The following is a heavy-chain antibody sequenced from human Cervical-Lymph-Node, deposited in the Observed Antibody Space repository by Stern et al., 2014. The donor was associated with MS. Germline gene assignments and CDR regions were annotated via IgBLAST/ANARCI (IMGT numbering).Heavy chain of an antibody. CDR3: ARTLLENPFDR. CDR1: GFPFSTYS. V-gene: IGHV3-48*02. CDR2: VSAGGDTT. J-gene: IGHJ4*02. D-gene: IGHD2-21*01. Sequence: VQLVQSGGGLVQPGGSLRLSCDTSGFPFSTYSMSWVRQAPGKGLEWVSFVSAGGDTTHYADSVEGRFTISRDKDGRSADLQISRLRDDDTGIYYCARTLLENPFDRWGQGTLGTVSS.